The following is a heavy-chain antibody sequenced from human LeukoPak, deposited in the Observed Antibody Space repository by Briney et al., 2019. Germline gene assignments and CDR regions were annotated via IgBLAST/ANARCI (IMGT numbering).Heavy chain of an antibody. CDR2: ISGSGGST. D-gene: IGHD3-10*01. V-gene: IGHV3-23*01. CDR3: AKVDAYGSGRFAFVY. CDR1: GFTFSSYG. J-gene: IGHJ4*02. Sequence: GGSLRLSCAASGFTFSSYGMSWVRQAPGKVLEWVSAISGSGGSTYYADSVKGRFTISRDNSKNTLYLQMNSLRAEDTAVYYCAKVDAYGSGRFAFVYWGQGTLVTVSS.